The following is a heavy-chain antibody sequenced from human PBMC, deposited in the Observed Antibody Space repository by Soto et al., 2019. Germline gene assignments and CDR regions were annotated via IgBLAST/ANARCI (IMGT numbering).Heavy chain of an antibody. J-gene: IGHJ4*02. CDR3: ARGVPMVRGVIMTNMYYFGY. V-gene: IGHV4-34*01. CDR2: INHSGST. Sequence: QVQLQQWGAGLLKPSETLSLTCAVYGGSFSGYYWSWIRQPPGKGLAWIGEINHSGSTNYNPSLTSRVSISVDTSKNQLSLKLSSVTAADTAVYYCARGVPMVRGVIMTNMYYFGYSCQGTLLTVSS. D-gene: IGHD3-10*01. CDR1: GGSFSGYY.